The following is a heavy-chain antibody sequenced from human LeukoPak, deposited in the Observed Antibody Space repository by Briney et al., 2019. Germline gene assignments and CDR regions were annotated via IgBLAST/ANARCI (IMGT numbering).Heavy chain of an antibody. V-gene: IGHV4-59*08. CDR3: ARSWLGGPGLWFDP. D-gene: IGHD3-10*01. CDR2: IYYSGST. CDR1: GGSISSYY. Sequence: SETLSLTCTVSGGSISSYYWSWIRQPPGKGLEWIGYIYYSGSTNYNPSLKSRVTISVDTSKNQFSLKLSSVTAADTAVYYCARSWLGGPGLWFDPWGQGTLVTVSS. J-gene: IGHJ5*02.